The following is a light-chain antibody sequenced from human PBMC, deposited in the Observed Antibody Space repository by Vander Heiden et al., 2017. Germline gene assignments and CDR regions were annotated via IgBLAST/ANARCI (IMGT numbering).Light chain of an antibody. V-gene: IGLV1-47*02. CDR2: GNN. CDR1: TSHIGSND. J-gene: IGLJ2*01. Sequence: SVLPRQPSASGTPGPPVTISCSARTSHIGSNDVYWYQQLLGMAPKLLIYGNNQRPSGVPDRFSGSKSGTSASLAISGLRSEDEADYYCAAWDDSLSGWVFGGGTKLTGL. CDR3: AAWDDSLSGWV.